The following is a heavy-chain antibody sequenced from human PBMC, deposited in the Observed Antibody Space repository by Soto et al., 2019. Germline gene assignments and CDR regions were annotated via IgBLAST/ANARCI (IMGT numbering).Heavy chain of an antibody. D-gene: IGHD3-10*01. Sequence: GGSLRLSCAASGFTFSTYAMSWVRQAPGKGLEWVSGISSSGGSTNHADSVKGRFIISRDNSKNMVYLQMNSLRAEDTAVYYCACLAWFGDPVPPFDCWGQGIVVTVSS. J-gene: IGHJ4*02. CDR3: ACLAWFGDPVPPFDC. CDR1: GFTFSTYA. V-gene: IGHV3-23*01. CDR2: ISSSGGST.